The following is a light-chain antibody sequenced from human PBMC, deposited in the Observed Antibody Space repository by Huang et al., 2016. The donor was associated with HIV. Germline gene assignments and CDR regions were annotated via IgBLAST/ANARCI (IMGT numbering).Light chain of an antibody. J-gene: IGKJ5*01. CDR3: QQRKYWPPIT. CDR1: QSVNSY. Sequence: ETVLTQSPATLSLSPGVRATLSCRASQSVNSYLSWYQQKPGQTPRLLIYDASNRATGIPDRCSGSGSGADFTLTISSLEPEDFAVYYCQQRKYWPPITFGQGTRLEMK. CDR2: DAS. V-gene: IGKV3-11*01.